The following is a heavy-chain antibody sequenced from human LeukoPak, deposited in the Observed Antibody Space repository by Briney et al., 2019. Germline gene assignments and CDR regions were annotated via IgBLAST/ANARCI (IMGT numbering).Heavy chain of an antibody. CDR3: ARDPPSPYDYVWGSSYY. D-gene: IGHD3-16*01. CDR2: ITSSSYI. J-gene: IGHJ4*02. V-gene: IGHV3-21*01. Sequence: GGSLRLSCTASGFTFNSYNMNWVRQAPGKGLEWVSSITSSSYIYYADSVKGRFTISRDNAKNSLYLQMNSLRAEDTAVYYCARDPPSPYDYVWGSSYYWGQGTLVTVSS. CDR1: GFTFNSYN.